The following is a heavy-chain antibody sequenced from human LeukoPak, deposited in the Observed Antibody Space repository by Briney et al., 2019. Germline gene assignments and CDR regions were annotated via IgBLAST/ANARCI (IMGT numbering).Heavy chain of an antibody. V-gene: IGHV3-30*03. J-gene: IGHJ4*02. CDR3: ARASMAAADY. D-gene: IGHD2/OR15-2a*01. CDR2: ISYDGSNK. Sequence: GGSLRLSCAASGFTFSSYGMHWVRQAPGKGLEWVAVISYDGSNKYYADSVKGRFTISRDNSKNTLYLQMNSLRAEDTAVYYCARASMAAADYWGQGTLVTVSS. CDR1: GFTFSSYG.